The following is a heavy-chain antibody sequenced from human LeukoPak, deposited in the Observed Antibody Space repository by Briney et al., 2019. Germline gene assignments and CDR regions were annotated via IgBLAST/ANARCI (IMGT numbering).Heavy chain of an antibody. D-gene: IGHD4-17*01. V-gene: IGHV4-59*02. CDR1: GDSVSNNY. CDR2: IFYRGST. Sequence: SETLSLTCTVSGDSVSNNYWNWIRQPPGKGLEWIGYIFYRGSTNYNPSLKSRVTISVDTSKNQFSLNLSSVTAADTAVYYCAELEGRTVTRWYLDLWGRGTLVTVSS. J-gene: IGHJ2*01. CDR3: AELEGRTVTRWYLDL.